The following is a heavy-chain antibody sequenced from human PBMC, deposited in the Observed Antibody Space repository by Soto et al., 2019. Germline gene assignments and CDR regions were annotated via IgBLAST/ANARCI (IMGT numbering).Heavy chain of an antibody. D-gene: IGHD5-12*01. CDR3: TTMATGY. Sequence: VGSLRLSYTASGVTCITYSGNWVRQAPGKGLEWVSSISSSSSYIYYADSVKGRFTISRDDSKNSLYLQMNSLKTEDTAVYYCTTMATGYWGQGTQVTVSS. V-gene: IGHV3-21*04. CDR2: ISSSSSYI. J-gene: IGHJ4*02. CDR1: GVTCITYS.